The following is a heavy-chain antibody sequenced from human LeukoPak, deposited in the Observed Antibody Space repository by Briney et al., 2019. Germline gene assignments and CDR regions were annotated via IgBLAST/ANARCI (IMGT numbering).Heavy chain of an antibody. CDR2: IKQDGSEK. D-gene: IGHD3-9*01. J-gene: IGHJ4*02. V-gene: IGHV3-7*01. Sequence: GGSLRLSCAASGFTFSSYWMSWVRQAPGKGLEWVANIKQDGSEKYYVDSVKGRFTISRDNAKNSLYLQMNSVRAEDTAVYYCARQSYYDILTAGYFDYWGQGTLVTVSS. CDR1: GFTFSSYW. CDR3: ARQSYYDILTAGYFDY.